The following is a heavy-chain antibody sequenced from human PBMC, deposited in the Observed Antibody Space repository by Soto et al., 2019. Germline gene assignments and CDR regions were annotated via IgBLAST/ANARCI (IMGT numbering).Heavy chain of an antibody. D-gene: IGHD3-16*02. CDR1: GDSFCIYS. Sequence: RGGSLKIARAACGDSFCIYSVNGALKTTGKGLEWVSSISSSSSYIYYADSVKGRFTISRDNAKNSLYLQMNSLRAEDTAVYYCARDDDYVSGSSRYTYSAAFDIWGQGTMVTVSS. J-gene: IGHJ3*02. CDR2: ISSSSSYI. V-gene: IGHV3-21*01. CDR3: ARDDDYVSGSSRYTYSAAFDI.